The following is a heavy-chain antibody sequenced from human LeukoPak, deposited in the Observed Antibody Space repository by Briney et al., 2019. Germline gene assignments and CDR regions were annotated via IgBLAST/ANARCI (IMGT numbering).Heavy chain of an antibody. D-gene: IGHD6-19*01. V-gene: IGHV4-59*01. CDR1: GGSISSYY. CDR3: ARDSRIAVDT. CDR2: IYYSGST. J-gene: IGHJ5*02. Sequence: SETLSLTCTVSGGSISSYYWSWIRQPPGKGLEWIGYIYYSGSTNYNPSLKSRVTLSVDTSKNQFSLKLSSVTAADTAVYYCARDSRIAVDTWGQGALVTVSS.